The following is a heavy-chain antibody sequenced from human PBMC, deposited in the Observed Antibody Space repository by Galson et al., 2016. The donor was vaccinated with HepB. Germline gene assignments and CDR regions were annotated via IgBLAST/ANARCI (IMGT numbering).Heavy chain of an antibody. CDR1: AFSLSTSGMC. J-gene: IGHJ3*01. CDR3: ARIMRWCYFGRGGLPGVFDV. CDR2: IDWAGDK. V-gene: IGHV2-70*13. D-gene: IGHD3-10*02. Sequence: PALVKPTQTLTLTCTFSAFSLSTSGMCVSLIRQPPVKALEWLGIIDWAGDKHFNTSLKSRLTISKDTSQNQVVLTMTNMDPLDTATYYCARIMRWCYFGRGGLPGVFDVWGQGTTVTVSS.